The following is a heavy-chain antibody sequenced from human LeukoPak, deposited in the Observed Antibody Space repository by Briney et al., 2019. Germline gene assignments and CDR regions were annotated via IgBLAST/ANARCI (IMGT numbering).Heavy chain of an antibody. CDR2: INGDGSST. CDR1: GFTFNNYN. D-gene: IGHD1-26*01. J-gene: IGHJ4*02. Sequence: PGGSLSLSCAASGFTFNNYNMNWVRQAPGKGLVWVSRINGDGSSTSYADSVKGRFTISRDNAKNTLYLQMSSLRAEETAVYYCVRSMSGSSGLFAYWGQGTLVTVSS. V-gene: IGHV3-74*01. CDR3: VRSMSGSSGLFAY.